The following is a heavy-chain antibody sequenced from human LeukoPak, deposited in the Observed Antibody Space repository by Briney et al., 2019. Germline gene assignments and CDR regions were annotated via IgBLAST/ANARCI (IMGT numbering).Heavy chain of an antibody. CDR2: IYYSGST. D-gene: IGHD6-13*01. V-gene: IGHV4-59*01. CDR1: GGSINSIY. Sequence: SETLSLTCTVSGGSINSIYWSWVRQPPGKGLEWVGYIYYSGSTNYHPSLQSRVTISVDTSKNQFSLRLRSVTAADTAVYYCALYRSSRDYYYYMDVWGKGTTVTGSS. J-gene: IGHJ6*03. CDR3: ALYRSSRDYYYYMDV.